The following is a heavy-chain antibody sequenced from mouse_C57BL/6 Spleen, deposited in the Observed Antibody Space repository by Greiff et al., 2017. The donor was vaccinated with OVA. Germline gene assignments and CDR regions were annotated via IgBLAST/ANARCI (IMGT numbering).Heavy chain of an antibody. J-gene: IGHJ4*01. CDR1: GYAFTNYL. CDR3: ARGNYYGSRRDAMDY. V-gene: IGHV1-54*01. CDR2: INPGSGGT. Sequence: QVQLKESGAELVRPGTSVKVSCKASGYAFTNYLIEWVKQRPGQGLEWIGVINPGSGGTNYNEKFKGKATLTADKSSSTAYMQLSSLTSEDSAVYFCARGNYYGSRRDAMDYWGQGTSVTVSS. D-gene: IGHD1-1*01.